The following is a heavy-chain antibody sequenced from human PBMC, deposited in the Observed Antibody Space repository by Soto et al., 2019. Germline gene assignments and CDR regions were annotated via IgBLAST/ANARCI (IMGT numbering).Heavy chain of an antibody. V-gene: IGHV1-18*04. D-gene: IGHD2-2*02. CDR3: ARARYCASPSCYKHYYYGMDT. Sequence: AAVKVSCKASGYTFTSHGISWVRQAPGQGLEWLGWISTYNSRTHYAQKVQGRVTMTTDTSTSTAYLDLRSLTFDDTAVYYCARARYCASPSCYKHYYYGMDTWGQGTTVTVSS. CDR2: ISTYNSRT. J-gene: IGHJ6*02. CDR1: GYTFTSHG.